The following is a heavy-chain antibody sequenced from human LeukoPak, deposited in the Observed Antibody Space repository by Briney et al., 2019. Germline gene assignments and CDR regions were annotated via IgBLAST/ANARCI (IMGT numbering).Heavy chain of an antibody. D-gene: IGHD3-22*01. CDR1: GFTFSSYS. CDR2: ISSSSSTI. J-gene: IGHJ4*02. CDR3: ARDLASAYYYDSSGPN. Sequence: GGSLILSCAASGFTFSSYSMNWVRQAPGKGLEWVSYISSSSSTIYYADSVKGRFTISRDNAKNSLYLQMNSLRAEDTAVYYCARDLASAYYYDSSGPNWGQGTLVTVSS. V-gene: IGHV3-48*01.